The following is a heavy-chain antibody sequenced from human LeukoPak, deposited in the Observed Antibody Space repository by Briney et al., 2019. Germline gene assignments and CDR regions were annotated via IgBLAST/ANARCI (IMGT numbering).Heavy chain of an antibody. CDR2: IYHSGST. D-gene: IGHD3-22*01. CDR1: GYSISSGYY. Sequence: SETLSLTCAVSGYSISSGYYWGWIRPPPGKGLEWIGSIYHSGSTYYNPSLKSRVTISVDTSKNQFSLKLSSVTAADTAVYYCARQGGSGYDNNWFDPWGQGTLVTVSS. J-gene: IGHJ5*02. CDR3: ARQGGSGYDNNWFDP. V-gene: IGHV4-38-2*01.